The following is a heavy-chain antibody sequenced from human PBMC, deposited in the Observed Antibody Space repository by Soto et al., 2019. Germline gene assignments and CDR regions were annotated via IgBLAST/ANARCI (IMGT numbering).Heavy chain of an antibody. D-gene: IGHD3-9*01. Sequence: GGSLRLPCAASGFTFSDYYMSWIRQAPGKGLEWVSYISSSSSYTNYADSVKGRFTISRDNAKNSLYLQMNSLRAEDTAVYYCARDGLRYFDWLPRNWFDPWGQGTLVTV. CDR2: ISSSSSYT. CDR1: GFTFSDYY. V-gene: IGHV3-11*06. J-gene: IGHJ5*02. CDR3: ARDGLRYFDWLPRNWFDP.